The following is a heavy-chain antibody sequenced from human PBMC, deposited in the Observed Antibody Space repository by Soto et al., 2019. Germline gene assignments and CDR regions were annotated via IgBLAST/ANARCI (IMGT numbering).Heavy chain of an antibody. CDR3: SAGEASSRNLAPYYLDF. D-gene: IGHD6-13*01. CDR1: GGSMRNYF. CDR2: IHYSGTT. J-gene: IGHJ4*02. V-gene: IGHV4-59*01. Sequence: LSLTCTVSGGSMRNYFWTWIRQPPGKGLEWIGYIHYSGTTSFFPSYNPSLRSRVTISEDTSKNQFSLKLLSVTTADTAVYFCSAGEASSRNLAPYYLDFWGQGTLVTVSS.